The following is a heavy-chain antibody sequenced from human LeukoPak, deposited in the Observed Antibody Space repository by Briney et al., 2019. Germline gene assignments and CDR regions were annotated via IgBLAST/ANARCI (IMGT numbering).Heavy chain of an antibody. J-gene: IGHJ4*02. CDR1: GFTFKTYA. Sequence: PGGSLRLSCVASGFTFKTYAMSWVRQAPGKGLEWVSAISGSGGSTYYADSVKGRFTISRDNSKNTLYLQMNSLRAEDTAVYYCAKSDTYYYDSSGYEGYWGQGTLVTVSS. D-gene: IGHD3-22*01. CDR3: AKSDTYYYDSSGYEGY. V-gene: IGHV3-23*01. CDR2: ISGSGGST.